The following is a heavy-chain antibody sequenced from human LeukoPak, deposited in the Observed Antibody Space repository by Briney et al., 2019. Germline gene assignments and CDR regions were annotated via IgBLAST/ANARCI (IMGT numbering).Heavy chain of an antibody. CDR3: AMVTGYYYYGMDV. J-gene: IGHJ6*02. D-gene: IGHD5-18*01. CDR2: IYHSGST. CDR1: GGSISSGGYS. Sequence: PSETLSLTCAVSGGSISSGGYSWSWIRQPPGKGLEWIGYIYHSGSTYYNPSLKSRVTISVDRSKNQFSLKLSSVTAADTAVYYCAMVTGYYYYGMDVWGQGTTVTVSS. V-gene: IGHV4-30-2*01.